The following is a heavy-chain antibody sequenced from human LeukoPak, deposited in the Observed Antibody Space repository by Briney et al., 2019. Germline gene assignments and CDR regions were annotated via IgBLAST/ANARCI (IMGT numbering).Heavy chain of an antibody. V-gene: IGHV4-4*07. J-gene: IGHJ5*02. CDR2: MSSSGIS. CDR1: GDSISGYS. CDR3: AKGAGPPWFDP. D-gene: IGHD6-19*01. Sequence: PSETLSLTCTVSGDSISGYSWSWIRQPAGKGLEWIGRMSSSGISTYSPSLKSRVTISIDTSRNQFSMNLNSVTAADTAVYYCAKGAGPPWFDPWGQGTLVTVSS.